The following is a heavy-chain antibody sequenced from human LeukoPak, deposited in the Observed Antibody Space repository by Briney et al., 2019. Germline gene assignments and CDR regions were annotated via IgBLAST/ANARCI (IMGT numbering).Heavy chain of an antibody. CDR2: IFNSGST. CDR3: ATFTYASGTNVG. J-gene: IGHJ4*02. Sequence: SETLSLTCTVSGGSISSSKYYWGWIRQPPGKGLEWIGTIFNSGSTHYNPSLKSRVTISVDTSKNQFSLTLTSLTAADTAVYYCATFTYASGTNVGWGQGILVTVSS. CDR1: GGSISSSKYY. D-gene: IGHD3-10*01. V-gene: IGHV4-39*01.